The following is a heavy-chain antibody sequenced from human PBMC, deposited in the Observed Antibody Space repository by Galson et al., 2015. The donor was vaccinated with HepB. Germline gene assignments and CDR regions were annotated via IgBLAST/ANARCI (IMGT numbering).Heavy chain of an antibody. V-gene: IGHV4-34*01. CDR1: GGSFSGYY. Sequence: SLTCAVYGGSFSGYYWSWIRQSPEKGLEWIGEISHSGSTNYNPSLKSRVTISVDTSKKQFSLKLSSVTAADTAVYYCARAGWGIGYSAFDIWGQGTMVTVSS. J-gene: IGHJ3*02. D-gene: IGHD6-13*01. CDR3: ARAGWGIGYSAFDI. CDR2: ISHSGST.